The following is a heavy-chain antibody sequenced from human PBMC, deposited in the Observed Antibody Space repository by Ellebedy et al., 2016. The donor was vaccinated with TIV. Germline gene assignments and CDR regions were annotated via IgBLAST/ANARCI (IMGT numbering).Heavy chain of an antibody. CDR2: ITGYMNNI. Sequence: PGGSLRLSCATSGFTFSGYSMSWVRQAPGKGLEWVSSITGYMNNIQYAESVKGRFTISRDDAKNSLFLQMNSLRAEDTGLYYCARRGRDAYNPYFDSWGQGTLVTVSS. CDR3: ARRGRDAYNPYFDS. V-gene: IGHV3-21*01. J-gene: IGHJ4*02. D-gene: IGHD5-24*01. CDR1: GFTFSGYS.